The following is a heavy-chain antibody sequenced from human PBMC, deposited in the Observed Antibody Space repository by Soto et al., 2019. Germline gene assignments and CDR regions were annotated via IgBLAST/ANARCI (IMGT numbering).Heavy chain of an antibody. CDR3: SGRVELLLYHFDF. V-gene: IGHV3-23*01. CDR2: ISGSGVTT. D-gene: IGHD3-16*01. Sequence: PGGSLRLSCVASGFTFHNFAMNWLRQTPGKGLEWVSSISGSGVTTHDADSVKGRFTISRDNSKNTLYLQMNSLSAEDTAVYYWSGRVELLLYHFDFWGQGIPVTVSS. J-gene: IGHJ4*02. CDR1: GFTFHNFA.